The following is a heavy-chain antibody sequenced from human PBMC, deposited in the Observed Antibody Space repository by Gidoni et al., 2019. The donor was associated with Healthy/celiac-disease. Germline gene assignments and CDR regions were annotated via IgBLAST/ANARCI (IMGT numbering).Heavy chain of an antibody. CDR3: ARGGPAYYYDSSGYSY. J-gene: IGHJ4*02. CDR2: INPNSGGT. D-gene: IGHD3-22*01. V-gene: IGHV1-2*04. Sequence: QVQLVQSGAEVKKPGASVKVSCKASGYTFTGYYMHWVRQAPGQGLEWIGWINPNSGGTNYAQKFQGWVTMTRDTSISTAYMELSRLRSADTAVYYCARGGPAYYYDSSGYSYWGQGTLVTVSS. CDR1: GYTFTGYY.